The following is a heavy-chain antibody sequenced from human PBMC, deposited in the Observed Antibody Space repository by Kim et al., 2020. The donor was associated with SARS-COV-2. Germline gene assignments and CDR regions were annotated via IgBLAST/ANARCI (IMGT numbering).Heavy chain of an antibody. J-gene: IGHJ4*02. V-gene: IGHV3-33*08. CDR3: ASQVLSSWQHHLVY. CDR2: IWYDGSNK. CDR1: GFTFSSYG. D-gene: IGHD6-13*01. Sequence: GGSLRLSCAASGFTFSSYGMHWVRQAPGKGLEWVAVIWYDGSNKYYADSVKGRFTISRDNSKNTLYLQMNNLRAEDTAVYYCASQVLSSWQHHLVYWGQGTLVTVSS.